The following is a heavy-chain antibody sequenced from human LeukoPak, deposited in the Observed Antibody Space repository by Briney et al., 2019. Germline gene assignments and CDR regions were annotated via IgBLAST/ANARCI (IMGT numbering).Heavy chain of an antibody. CDR3: ARDISVEVAGQHYFDY. D-gene: IGHD6-19*01. V-gene: IGHV1-69*13. CDR2: IIPIFGTA. J-gene: IGHJ4*02. CDR1: GGTFSSYA. Sequence: SVKVSCKASGGTFSSYAISWVRQAPGQGLEWMGGIIPIFGTANYAQKFQGRVTITADESTSTAYMELSSLRSEDTAVYYCARDISVEVAGQHYFDYWGQGTLVTVSS.